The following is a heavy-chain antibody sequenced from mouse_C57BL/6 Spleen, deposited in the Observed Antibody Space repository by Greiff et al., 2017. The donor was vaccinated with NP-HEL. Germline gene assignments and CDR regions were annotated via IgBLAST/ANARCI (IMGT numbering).Heavy chain of an antibody. V-gene: IGHV2-5*01. CDR1: GFSLTSYG. CDR2: IWRGGST. J-gene: IGHJ4*01. Sequence: VKLMESGPGLVQPSQSLSITCTVSGFSLTSYGVHWVRQSPGKGLEWLGVIWRGGSTDYNAALMSRLSINKDNSKSQVFFKMNSLQADDTAIYYCAKIGWDGYAMDYWGQGTSVTVSS. CDR3: AKIGWDGYAMDY. D-gene: IGHD4-1*01.